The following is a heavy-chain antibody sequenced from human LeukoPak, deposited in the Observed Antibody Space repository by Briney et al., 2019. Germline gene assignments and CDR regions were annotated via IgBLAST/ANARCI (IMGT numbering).Heavy chain of an antibody. Sequence: GGSLRLSCAASGFPFSTNDMTWVRQAPGKGLEWVSAISGSASGGTTYGGSVKGRFTISRDNSESTLYLQMNSLRVEDTAVYYCAKVKIYWYFENWGRGTLVTVSS. CDR1: GFPFSTND. CDR3: AKVKIYWYFEN. D-gene: IGHD2-8*02. CDR2: ISGSASGGT. V-gene: IGHV3-23*01. J-gene: IGHJ4*02.